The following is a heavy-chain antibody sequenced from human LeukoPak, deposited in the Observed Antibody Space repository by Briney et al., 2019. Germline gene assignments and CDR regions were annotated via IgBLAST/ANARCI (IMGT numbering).Heavy chain of an antibody. D-gene: IGHD3-22*01. CDR3: ARGPIVVVITDYYCYGMDV. J-gene: IGHJ6*02. Sequence: SSETLSLTCAVYGGSFSGYYWSWIRQPPGKGLEWIGEINHSGSTNYNPSLKSRVTISVDTSKNQFSLKLSSVTAADTAVYYCARGPIVVVITDYYCYGMDVWGQGTTVTVSS. V-gene: IGHV4-34*01. CDR1: GGSFSGYY. CDR2: INHSGST.